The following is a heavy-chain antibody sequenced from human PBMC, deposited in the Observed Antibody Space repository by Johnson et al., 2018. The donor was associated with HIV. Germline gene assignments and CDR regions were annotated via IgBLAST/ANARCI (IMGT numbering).Heavy chain of an antibody. J-gene: IGHJ3*02. D-gene: IGHD6-13*01. V-gene: IGHV3-15*01. CDR3: ARGIGSSWPLDAFDI. CDR1: GFTFSNAW. Sequence: VQLVESGGGLVQPGGSLRLSCAASGFTFSNAWMSWVRQAPGKGLAWVGRIKSKTDGGTTDYATPVKGRFTISRDDSKSTLHLQMNSLKTEDTAVYYCARGIGSSWPLDAFDIWGQGSMVTVSS. CDR2: IKSKTDGGTT.